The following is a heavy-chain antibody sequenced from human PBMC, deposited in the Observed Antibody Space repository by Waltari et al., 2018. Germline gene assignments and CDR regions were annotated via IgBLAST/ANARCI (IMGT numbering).Heavy chain of an antibody. Sequence: QVQLVQSGAEVKKPGSSVKVSCKASGGTFSSYAISWVRQAPGQGLEWMGGIIPIFGTANYAQKFQGRVTITADKSTSTAYMELSSLRSEDTAVYYCAREFADYYDSSGYSEADYWGQGTLVTVSS. CDR3: AREFADYYDSSGYSEADY. CDR2: IIPIFGTA. J-gene: IGHJ4*02. CDR1: GGTFSSYA. V-gene: IGHV1-69*14. D-gene: IGHD3-22*01.